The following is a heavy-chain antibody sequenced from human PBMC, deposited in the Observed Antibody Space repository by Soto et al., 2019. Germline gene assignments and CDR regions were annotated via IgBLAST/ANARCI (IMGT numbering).Heavy chain of an antibody. CDR2: IGTAGDT. J-gene: IGHJ4*02. CDR3: ARDWDFDY. D-gene: IGHD7-27*01. CDR1: GFPFSAYD. Sequence: GGSLRLSCASSGFPFSAYDMHWVRQATGKGLEWVSTIGTAGDTYYSGSVKGRFTISRENAKNSLYLQMNSLRAGDTAVYYCARDWDFDYWGQGTLVTVSS. V-gene: IGHV3-13*01.